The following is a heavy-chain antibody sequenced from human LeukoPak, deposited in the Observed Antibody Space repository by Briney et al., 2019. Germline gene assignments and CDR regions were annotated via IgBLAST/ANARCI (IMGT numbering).Heavy chain of an antibody. D-gene: IGHD5-12*01. CDR2: MNPNSGNT. CDR3: ARVGYSGYGDFDY. Sequence: GASVKVSCKASGYTFTSYDINWVRQATGQGLEWMGWMNPNSGNTGYAQKFQGRVTMTRDTSISTAYMELSRLRSDDTAVYYCARVGYSGYGDFDYWGQGTLVTVSS. V-gene: IGHV1-8*01. J-gene: IGHJ4*02. CDR1: GYTFTSYD.